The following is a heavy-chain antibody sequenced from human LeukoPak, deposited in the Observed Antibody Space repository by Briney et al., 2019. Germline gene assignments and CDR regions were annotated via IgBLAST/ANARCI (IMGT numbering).Heavy chain of an antibody. J-gene: IGHJ3*02. CDR1: GYTFTGYY. V-gene: IGHV1-2*02. Sequence: ASVKVSCKASGYTFTGYYMHWLRQAPGQGLEWMGWINPNSGGTNYAQKFQGRVTMTRDTSISTAYMELSRLRSDDTAVYYCAREGVSGDAFDIWGQGTMVTVSS. D-gene: IGHD2-8*01. CDR3: AREGVSGDAFDI. CDR2: INPNSGGT.